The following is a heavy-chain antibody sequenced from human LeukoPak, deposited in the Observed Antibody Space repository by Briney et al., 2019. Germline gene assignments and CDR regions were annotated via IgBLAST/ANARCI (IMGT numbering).Heavy chain of an antibody. J-gene: IGHJ5*01. CDR1: GDSLSSALYY. Sequence: SETLSLTCTVSGDSLSSALYYCRWTRQPGGEGLARIARIYPTGRTDYNPSLKSRFTISVDTSKTQFSLKLTSVPAADTAVYYCARLDYDSSDYYPYSXXXXWG. V-gene: IGHV4-61*02. CDR2: IYPTGRT. D-gene: IGHD3-22*01. CDR3: ARLDYDSSDYYPYSXXXX.